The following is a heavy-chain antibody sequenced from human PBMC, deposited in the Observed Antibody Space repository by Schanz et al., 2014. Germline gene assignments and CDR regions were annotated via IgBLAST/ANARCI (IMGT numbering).Heavy chain of an antibody. J-gene: IGHJ6*02. D-gene: IGHD3-3*01. CDR2: IASGGSHT. V-gene: IGHV3-NL1*01. CDR1: GFTFSRSG. Sequence: QVQLVESGGGLVQPGRSLRLSCAASGFTFSRSGMHWVRQAPGKGLEWVSTIASGGSHTFYADSVTGRFTISGDNSKNTLFLQMNSLRVEDTAIYYCAKIWKAHHLTGRPGWSDGMDVWGQGTTV. CDR3: AKIWKAHHLTGRPGWSDGMDV.